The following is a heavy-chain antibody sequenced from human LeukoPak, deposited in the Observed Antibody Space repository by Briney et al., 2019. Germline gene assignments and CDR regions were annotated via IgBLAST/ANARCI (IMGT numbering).Heavy chain of an antibody. CDR1: GYTFTGYY. CDR2: INPNSGGT. D-gene: IGHD3-16*02. V-gene: IGHV1-2*02. Sequence: ASVKVSCKASGYTFTGYYMHWVRQAPGQGLEWMGWINPNSGGTNYAQKFQGRVTMTRDTSISTAYMELSRLRSDDTAVYYCARTYYDYVWGSYRYEVTGFDYWGQGTLVTVSS. CDR3: ARTYYDYVWGSYRYEVTGFDY. J-gene: IGHJ4*02.